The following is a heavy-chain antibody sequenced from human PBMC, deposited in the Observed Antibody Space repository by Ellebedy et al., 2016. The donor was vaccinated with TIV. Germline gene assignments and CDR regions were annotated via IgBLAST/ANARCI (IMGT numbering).Heavy chain of an antibody. CDR1: GFTFSSYW. CDR3: ARANRGYYFDY. V-gene: IGHV3-7*03. D-gene: IGHD1-14*01. Sequence: GESLKISCAASGFTFSSYWMSWVRQAPGKGLEWVANIEQERSEKYYVYSVRGRFTISRDNAKNSLYLQMNSLRAEDTAVYYCARANRGYYFDYWGQGTLVTVSP. CDR2: IEQERSEK. J-gene: IGHJ4*02.